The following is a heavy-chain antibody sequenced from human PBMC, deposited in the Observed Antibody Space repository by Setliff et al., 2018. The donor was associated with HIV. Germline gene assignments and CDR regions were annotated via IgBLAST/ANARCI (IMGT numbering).Heavy chain of an antibody. Sequence: SETLSLTCAVYGGSFPAYYWNWVRQSPGKGLEWIGEINYNGDTTYNPSLKSRVNMFIDTSKNQFSLNLRSVTAADTATYYCGRHPPTSDYNYNLIFDYWGRGVLVTVSS. CDR3: GRHPPTSDYNYNLIFDY. CDR2: INYNGDT. CDR1: GGSFPAYY. V-gene: IGHV4-34*01. D-gene: IGHD1-1*01. J-gene: IGHJ4*02.